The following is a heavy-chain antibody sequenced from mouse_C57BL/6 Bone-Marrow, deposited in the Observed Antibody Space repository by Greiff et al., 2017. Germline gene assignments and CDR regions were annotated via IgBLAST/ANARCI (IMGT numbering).Heavy chain of an antibody. V-gene: IGHV1-72*01. D-gene: IGHD6-2*01. CDR2: IYPSSGGT. CDR3: ARSFSAGVYAMDY. Sequence: QVQLQQSGAELVRPGASVKLSCKASGYTFTSYWMHWVKQRPGQGLEWIGRIYPSSGGTKYNEKFKGKDTLTADKPSSTAYMQLSSLTSEDSAVYLCARSFSAGVYAMDYWGQGTSVTVSS. CDR1: GYTFTSYW. J-gene: IGHJ4*01.